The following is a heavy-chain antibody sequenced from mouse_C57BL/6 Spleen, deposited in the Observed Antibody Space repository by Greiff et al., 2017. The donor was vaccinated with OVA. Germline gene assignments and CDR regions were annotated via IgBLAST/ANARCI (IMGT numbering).Heavy chain of an antibody. CDR1: GYTFTDYE. J-gene: IGHJ4*01. CDR3: TNVNYAMDY. V-gene: IGHV1-15*01. Sequence: VQLQESGAELVRPGASVTLSCKASGYTFTDYEMHWVKQTPVHGLEWIGAIDPETGGTAYNQKFKGKAILTADKSSSTAYMELRSLTSEDSAVYYCTNVNYAMDYWGQGTSVTVSS. CDR2: IDPETGGT.